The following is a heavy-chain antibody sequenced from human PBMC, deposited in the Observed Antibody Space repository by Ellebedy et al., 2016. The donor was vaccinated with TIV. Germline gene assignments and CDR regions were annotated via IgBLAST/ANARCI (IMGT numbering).Heavy chain of an antibody. V-gene: IGHV3-21*01. Sequence: PGGSLRLSCEASGFIFSTYSMNWVRQAPGRGLEWVSSISSSSTYIYYRDSLKGRFTISRYNAKYSLYLQMNSLRAEDTAVYYCARDLHPDTAMVNAMDVWGQGTTVTVSS. CDR3: ARDLHPDTAMVNAMDV. J-gene: IGHJ6*02. CDR2: ISSSSTYI. D-gene: IGHD5-18*01. CDR1: GFIFSTYS.